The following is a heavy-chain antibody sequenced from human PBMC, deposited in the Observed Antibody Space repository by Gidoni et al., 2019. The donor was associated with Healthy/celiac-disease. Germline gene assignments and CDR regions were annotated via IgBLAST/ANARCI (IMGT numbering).Heavy chain of an antibody. CDR1: GFTFSSYG. V-gene: IGHV3-30*03. J-gene: IGHJ4*02. Sequence: QVQLVESGGGVVQPGRSLRLSCAASGFTFSSYGMHWVRQAPGKGLEWVAVISYDGSNKYYADSVKGRFTISRDNSKNTLYLQMNSLRAEDTAVYYCATYSSGWGEWGQGTLVTVSS. CDR3: ATYSSGWGE. D-gene: IGHD6-19*01. CDR2: ISYDGSNK.